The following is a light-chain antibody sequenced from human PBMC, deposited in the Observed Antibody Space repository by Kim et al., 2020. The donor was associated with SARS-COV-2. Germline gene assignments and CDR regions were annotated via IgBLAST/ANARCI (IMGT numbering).Light chain of an antibody. CDR2: LKSDGRH. J-gene: IGLJ3*02. CDR1: RDHSTYA. Sequence: ASVTLPCTVSRDHSTYAIAWHQQQPEKGPRFLMKLKSDGRHSKGDGIPGRFSGYSSGAERYLTIASLQSDDEAEYYCQTWGTGIWVFGGGTQLTVL. V-gene: IGLV4-69*01. CDR3: QTWGTGIWV.